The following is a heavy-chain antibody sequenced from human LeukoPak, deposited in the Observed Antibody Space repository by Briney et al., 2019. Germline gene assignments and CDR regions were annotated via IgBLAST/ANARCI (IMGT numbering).Heavy chain of an antibody. J-gene: IGHJ1*01. D-gene: IGHD2-15*01. CDR1: GYTFTGYY. CDR2: INANSGAT. V-gene: IGHV1-2*02. Sequence: ASVTVSCKASGYTFTGYYIHWVRQAPGQGLEWMGWINANSGATNFAEKFQGRVTMTRDTSISTAYMELSRLRSDDTAVYYCARGIYARAATGFQDWGQGCLVTVSS. CDR3: ARGIYARAATGFQD.